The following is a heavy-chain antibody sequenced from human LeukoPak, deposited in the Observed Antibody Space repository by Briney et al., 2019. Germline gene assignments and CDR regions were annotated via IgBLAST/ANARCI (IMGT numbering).Heavy chain of an antibody. CDR1: GGSISSSSYY. CDR2: IYSSGST. D-gene: IGHD3-3*01. J-gene: IGHJ4*02. V-gene: IGHV4-39*01. CDR3: ARHGVTSSGYYWD. Sequence: SETLSLTCTVSGGSISSSSYYWGWVRQPPGKGLEWIGSIYSSGSTYYNPSLKSRVTISIDTSKNQVSLKLSSVTAADTAVYYCARHGVTSSGYYWDWGQGTLVTVSS.